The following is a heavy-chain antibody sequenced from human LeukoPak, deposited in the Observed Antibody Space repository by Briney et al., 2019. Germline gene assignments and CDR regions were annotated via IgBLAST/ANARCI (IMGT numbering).Heavy chain of an antibody. CDR1: GGSFSGYY. V-gene: IGHV4-34*01. D-gene: IGHD6-19*01. CDR3: ARPHGAVAGTEDYFDY. Sequence: SETLSLTCAVYGGSFSGYYWRWIRQPPGKGLEWIGEINHSGSTNYNPSLKSRVTISVDTSKNQFSLKLSSVTAADTAVYYCARPHGAVAGTEDYFDYWGQGTLVTVSS. J-gene: IGHJ4*02. CDR2: INHSGST.